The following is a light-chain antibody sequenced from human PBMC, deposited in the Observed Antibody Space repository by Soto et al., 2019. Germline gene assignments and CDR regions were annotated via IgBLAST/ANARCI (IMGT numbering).Light chain of an antibody. CDR2: GAS. CDR3: QQYGSSPRT. V-gene: IGKV3-20*01. Sequence: EIVMTQSPATLSVSPGERATLSCRASQSVSSNLAWYQQKPGQAPRLLIYGASSRATGTPDRFSGSGSGTDFTLTISRLEPEDFAVYYCQQYGSSPRTFGQGTKVDIK. CDR1: QSVSSN. J-gene: IGKJ1*01.